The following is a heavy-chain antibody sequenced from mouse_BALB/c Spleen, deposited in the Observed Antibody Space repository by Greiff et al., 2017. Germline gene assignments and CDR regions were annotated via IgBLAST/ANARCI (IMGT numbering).Heavy chain of an antibody. Sequence: EVHLVESGGGLVQPGGSRKLSCAASGFTFSSFGMHWVRQAPEKGLEWVAYISSGSSTIYYADTVKGRFTISRDNPKNTLFLQMTSLRSEDTAMYYCARESYDYDEGFAYWGQGTLVTVSA. CDR1: GFTFSSFG. CDR3: ARESYDYDEGFAY. J-gene: IGHJ3*01. CDR2: ISSGSSTI. D-gene: IGHD2-4*01. V-gene: IGHV5-17*02.